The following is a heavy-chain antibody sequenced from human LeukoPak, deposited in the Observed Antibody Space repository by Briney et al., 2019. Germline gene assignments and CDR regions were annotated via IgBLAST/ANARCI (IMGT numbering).Heavy chain of an antibody. D-gene: IGHD2-2*02. CDR1: GGSISSYY. J-gene: IGHJ3*02. V-gene: IGHV4-59*01. CDR2: IHYSGSN. CDR3: ARIGGIPLGSFDI. Sequence: SETLSPTCTVSGGSISSYYWSWIRQPPGKGLEWIGYIHYSGSNNYNSALKSQVTISADTSKNQFFLKLSSVTAADTAVYYCARIGGIPLGSFDIWGQGTMVTVSS.